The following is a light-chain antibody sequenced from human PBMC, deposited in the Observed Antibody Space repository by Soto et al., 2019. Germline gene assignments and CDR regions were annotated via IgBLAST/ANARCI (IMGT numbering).Light chain of an antibody. CDR3: QQYYGTPLT. V-gene: IGKV4-1*01. Sequence: DIVMTQSPDSLAVSLGERATINCKSSQSVLYNSDNKNYLSWYQQKPGQPPKLPIYWASTRESGVPDRFSGGGSGTDFTLTISSLQAEDVAVYYCQQYYGTPLTFGQGTKVEIK. CDR2: WAS. J-gene: IGKJ1*01. CDR1: QSVLYNSDNKNY.